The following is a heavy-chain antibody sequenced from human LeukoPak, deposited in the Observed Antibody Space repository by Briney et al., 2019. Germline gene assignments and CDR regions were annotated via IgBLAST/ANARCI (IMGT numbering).Heavy chain of an antibody. J-gene: IGHJ4*02. CDR1: GYTFTGYY. CDR3: ARDGGIVGAAYFDY. D-gene: IGHD1-26*01. V-gene: IGHV1-2*02. Sequence: ASVKVSCKASGYTFTGYYMQWVRQAPGQGLEWMGWINPNSGGTNYAQKFQGRVTMTRDTSISTAYMELSRLRSDDTAVYYCARDGGIVGAAYFDYWGQGTLVTVSS. CDR2: INPNSGGT.